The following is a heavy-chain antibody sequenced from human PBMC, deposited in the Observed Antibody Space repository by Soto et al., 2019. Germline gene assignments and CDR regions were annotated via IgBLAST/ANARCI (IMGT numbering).Heavy chain of an antibody. D-gene: IGHD4-17*01. J-gene: IGHJ4*02. Sequence: SGPTLVNPTQPLTLTCTFSGFSLSTSGMRVSWIRQPPGKALEWLARIDWDDDKFYSTSLKTRLTISKDTSKNQVVLTMTNMDPVDTATYSCTRVISYGGNPYFDYWGQGTLVTVSS. CDR3: TRVISYGGNPYFDY. CDR2: IDWDDDK. CDR1: GFSLSTSGMR. V-gene: IGHV2-70*04.